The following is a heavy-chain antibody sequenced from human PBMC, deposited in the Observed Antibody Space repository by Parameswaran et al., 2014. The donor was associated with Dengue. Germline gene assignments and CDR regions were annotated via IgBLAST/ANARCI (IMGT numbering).Heavy chain of an antibody. J-gene: IGHJ6*02. V-gene: IGHV4-59*01. CDR2: IHYSGST. CDR1: AISSA. Sequence: AISSARWIRQPPGKGLEWIANIHYSGSTSYSPSLKSRLTTPVDTSKNQLSLKLKSVTAADTAVYYCARVGQLLSGSYGLDVWGQGTTVTVSS. CDR3: ARVGQLLSGSYGLDV. D-gene: IGHD3-10*01.